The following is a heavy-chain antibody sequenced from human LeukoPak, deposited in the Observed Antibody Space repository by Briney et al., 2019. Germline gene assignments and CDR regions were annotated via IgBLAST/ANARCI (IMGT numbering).Heavy chain of an antibody. CDR3: AKRPGNYYLFDY. D-gene: IGHD1-26*01. Sequence: SSETLSLTCAVYGGSFSGYYWSGIPQPPGKGLEWFGEINHSGSTNYNPSLKSRVTMSVDTSKNQFSLKLRSVTAADAAVYYCAKRPGNYYLFDYWGQGMLVTVSS. V-gene: IGHV4-34*01. CDR1: GGSFSGYY. J-gene: IGHJ4*02. CDR2: INHSGST.